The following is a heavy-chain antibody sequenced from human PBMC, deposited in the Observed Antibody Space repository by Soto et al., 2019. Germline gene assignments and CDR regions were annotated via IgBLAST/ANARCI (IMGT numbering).Heavy chain of an antibody. V-gene: IGHV1-69*01. CDR2: IIPFLSAT. Sequence: QVQLVQSGAEVKKPGSSVKVSCRASGGHFDRFALSWLRQAHGQGLEWMGGIIPFLSATTYAQKFQGRVTITADESASTLYLELRSLTSDDTAVYYCARGEDDYGDFGSMGVWGQGTSVTVSS. CDR1: GGHFDRFA. CDR3: ARGEDDYGDFGSMGV. D-gene: IGHD4-17*01. J-gene: IGHJ6*02.